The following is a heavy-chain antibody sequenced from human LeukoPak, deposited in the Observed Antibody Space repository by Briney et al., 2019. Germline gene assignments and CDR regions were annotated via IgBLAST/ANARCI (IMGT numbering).Heavy chain of an antibody. CDR3: TTDLGLTMIRGVIVY. CDR2: IKSKGDGETT. J-gene: IGHJ4*02. Sequence: GGSLRLPCTASGFTFTSAWMNWVRQAPGKGLEWVGRIKSKGDGETTDYAAPVKGRFTMSRDDSKATLYLQMNSLKAEDTAVYYCTTDLGLTMIRGVIVYWGQGALVTVSS. D-gene: IGHD3-10*01. CDR1: GFTFTSAW. V-gene: IGHV3-15*01.